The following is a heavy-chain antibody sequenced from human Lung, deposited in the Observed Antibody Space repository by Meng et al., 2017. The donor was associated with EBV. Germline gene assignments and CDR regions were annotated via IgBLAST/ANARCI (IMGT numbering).Heavy chain of an antibody. V-gene: IGHV4-34*01. D-gene: IGHD1-26*01. CDR1: GGSFSGYY. J-gene: IGHJ4*02. Sequence: VQLQPWGAGLLKPSETLSLTCAASGGSFSGYYWSWIRQPPGKGLEWIGEIDHSGSTNYNPSLKSRVTISEDTSKIQFSLRLTSVTAADTAVYYCALYSGNHQFDYWGQGTLVTVSS. CDR2: IDHSGST. CDR3: ALYSGNHQFDY.